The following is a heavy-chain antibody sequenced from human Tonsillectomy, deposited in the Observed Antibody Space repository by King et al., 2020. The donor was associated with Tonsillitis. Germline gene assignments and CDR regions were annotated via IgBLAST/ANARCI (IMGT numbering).Heavy chain of an antibody. CDR2: IYYSGSK. CDR3: ARDSPPPGDCTSDNCHGFDI. D-gene: IGHD2-8*01. CDR1: GGSISSSSYY. V-gene: IGHV4-39*07. J-gene: IGHJ3*02. Sequence: QLQESGPGLVKPSETLSLTCTVSGGSISSSSYYWGWIRQPPGKGLEWIGSIYYSGSKYYNPSLKSRVTISIDKSKDQFSLKLSPVIAADTAVYYCARDSPPPGDCTSDNCHGFDIWGQGTMVTVSS.